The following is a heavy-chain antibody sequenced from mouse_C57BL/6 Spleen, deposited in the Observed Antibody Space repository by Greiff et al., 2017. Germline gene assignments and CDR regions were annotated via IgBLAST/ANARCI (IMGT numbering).Heavy chain of an antibody. Sequence: VQLQQSGAELVRPGASVTLSCKASGYTFTDYEMHWVKQTPVHGLEWIGAIDPETGGTASNQTFKGKAILTADKSSSTAYMELRSLTSEDSAVYYCTRGGFEDDETWFAYWGQGTLVTVSA. V-gene: IGHV1-15*01. CDR2: IDPETGGT. CDR3: TRGGFEDDETWFAY. D-gene: IGHD3-1*01. CDR1: GYTFTDYE. J-gene: IGHJ3*01.